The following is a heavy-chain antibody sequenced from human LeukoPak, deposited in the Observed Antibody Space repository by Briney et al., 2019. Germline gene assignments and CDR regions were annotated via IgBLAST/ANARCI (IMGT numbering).Heavy chain of an antibody. J-gene: IGHJ4*02. CDR2: VSGYTGNT. CDR3: ARGEVSASLYYFDF. Sequence: GASVKVSCKTSGYTFTTYGVSWVRQAPGQGLEWMGWVSGYTGNTNYAERFQGRVTMTIDTSTSTVYMELTSLRSDDTAVYYCARGEVSASLYYFDFWGQGTLVTVSS. V-gene: IGHV1-18*01. CDR1: GYTFTTYG. D-gene: IGHD2-2*01.